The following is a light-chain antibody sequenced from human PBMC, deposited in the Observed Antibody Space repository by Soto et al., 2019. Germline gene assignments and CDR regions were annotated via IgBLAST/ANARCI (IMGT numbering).Light chain of an antibody. J-gene: IGLJ1*01. V-gene: IGLV2-8*01. Sequence: QSALAQPPSASGSPGQSVTISCTGTSSDVGGYIFVSWYQQHPGKVPKLIIYDVNKRPSGVPDRFSGSKYGNTASLTVSGLQAEDEGDYYCVSFAGGTYVFGTGTKVIVL. CDR3: VSFAGGTYV. CDR1: SSDVGGYIF. CDR2: DVN.